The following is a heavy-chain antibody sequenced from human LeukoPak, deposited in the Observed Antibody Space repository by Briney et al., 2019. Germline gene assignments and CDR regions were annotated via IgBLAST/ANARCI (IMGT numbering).Heavy chain of an antibody. D-gene: IGHD6-13*01. CDR1: GYTFTNYA. Sequence: ASVKVSCKASGYTFTNYAMNWVRRAPGKGLEWMGWINTNTGNPTYAQGFTGRFVFSLDTSVSTAYLQISSLKADDNAVYYCAREGDSSFGYFDYWGQGTLVTVSS. CDR3: AREGDSSFGYFDY. V-gene: IGHV7-4-1*02. J-gene: IGHJ4*02. CDR2: INTNTGNP.